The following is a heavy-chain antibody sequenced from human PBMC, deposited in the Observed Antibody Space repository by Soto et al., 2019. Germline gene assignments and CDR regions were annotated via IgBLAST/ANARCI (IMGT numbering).Heavy chain of an antibody. CDR2: ISYDGSNK. V-gene: IGHV3-30-3*01. J-gene: IGHJ4*02. Sequence: PGGSLRLSCAASGFTFSSYAMHWVRQAPGKGLEWVAVISYDGSNKYYADSVKGRFTISRDNSKNTLYLQMNSLRAEDTAVYYCARPYCSSTSCYNVDYWGQGTLVTVSS. CDR1: GFTFSSYA. CDR3: ARPYCSSTSCYNVDY. D-gene: IGHD2-2*01.